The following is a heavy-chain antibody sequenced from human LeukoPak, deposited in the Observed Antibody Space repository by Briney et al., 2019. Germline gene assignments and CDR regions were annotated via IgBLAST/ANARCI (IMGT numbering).Heavy chain of an antibody. J-gene: IGHJ6*02. D-gene: IGHD3-22*01. Sequence: ASVKVSCKASGYTFTSYYMHWVRQAPGQGLEWMGWINPNSGGTNYAQKFQGWVTMTRDTSISTAYMELSRLRSDDTAVYYCARDLALPPISDYYDSSGYRLASYYYYYGMDVWGQGTTVTVSS. V-gene: IGHV1-2*04. CDR3: ARDLALPPISDYYDSSGYRLASYYYYYGMDV. CDR2: INPNSGGT. CDR1: GYTFTSYY.